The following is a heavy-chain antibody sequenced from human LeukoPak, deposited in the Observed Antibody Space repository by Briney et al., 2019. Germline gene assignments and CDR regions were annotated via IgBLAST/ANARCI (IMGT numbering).Heavy chain of an antibody. J-gene: IGHJ6*02. CDR2: INPNSGGT. CDR1: GYTFTGYY. Sequence: ASVKVSCKASGYTFTGYYMHWVRQAPGQGLEWMGWINPNSGGTNYAQKFQGRVTMTRDTSISTAHMELSRLRSDDTAVYYCARDLNVVAATRDYYYGMDVWGQGTTVTVSS. CDR3: ARDLNVVAATRDYYYGMDV. V-gene: IGHV1-2*02. D-gene: IGHD2-15*01.